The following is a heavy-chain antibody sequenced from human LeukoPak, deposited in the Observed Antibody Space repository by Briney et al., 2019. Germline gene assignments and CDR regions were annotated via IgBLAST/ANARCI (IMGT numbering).Heavy chain of an antibody. V-gene: IGHV5-51*01. Sequence: GESLKISCKGSGYSFTNYWIGWVRQMPGKGLEWMGIIYPGDSDTRYSPSFQGQVTISADKSISTAYLQWSSLKASDTAMYYCARPSYSSGWAVRGEYYFDYWGQGTLVTVSS. CDR1: GYSFTNYW. CDR3: ARPSYSSGWAVRGEYYFDY. J-gene: IGHJ4*02. CDR2: IYPGDSDT. D-gene: IGHD6-19*01.